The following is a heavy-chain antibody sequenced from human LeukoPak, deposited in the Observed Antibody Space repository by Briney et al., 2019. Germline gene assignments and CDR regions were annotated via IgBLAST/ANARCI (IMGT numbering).Heavy chain of an antibody. J-gene: IGHJ4*02. CDR2: IGGGGTE. CDR3: ARAQEALDD. V-gene: IGHV3-23*01. CDR1: GFTITTYA. Sequence: GGSLRLSCAASGFTITTYAVNWVRQAPGKGPEWVSGIGGGGTEYYADSVKGRFIISSDNSQNLVHLQMNSLTVEDTAVYYCARAQEALDDWGQGTLVTVSS.